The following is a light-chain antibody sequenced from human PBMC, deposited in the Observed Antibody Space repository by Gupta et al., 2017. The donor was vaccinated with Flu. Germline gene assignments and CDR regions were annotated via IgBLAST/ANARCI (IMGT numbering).Light chain of an antibody. Sequence: QXVLTXPPXXSGXPXQXXXXXCXGXSSNIGGGYDVHWYQAVPGTAPKLLIYGDTNRPSGVPDRFSSSKSGTSASLAITGLQAEDEADYYCQSYDSSLIGSVFGGGTKLTVL. CDR1: SSNIGGGYD. J-gene: IGLJ2*01. CDR2: GDT. V-gene: IGLV1-40*01. CDR3: QSYDSSLIGSV.